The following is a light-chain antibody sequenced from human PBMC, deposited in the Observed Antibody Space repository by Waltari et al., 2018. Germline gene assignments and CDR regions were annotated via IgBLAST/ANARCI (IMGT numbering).Light chain of an antibody. CDR1: SGRLARNY. CDR3: QAYDSSVS. V-gene: IGLV6-57*03. J-gene: IGLJ3*02. Sequence: FMLTQPHSVSGWPGKPVSSSCTRRSGRLARNYVQWYQQRPGSAPTVVIYEDHQRPSGLPDRFSGSIDRSSNSAALTIAGLETEDEAGYYGQAYDSSVSFGGGSRLTVL. CDR2: EDH.